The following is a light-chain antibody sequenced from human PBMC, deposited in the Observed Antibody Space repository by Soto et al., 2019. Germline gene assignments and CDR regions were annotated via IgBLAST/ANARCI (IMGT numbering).Light chain of an antibody. J-gene: IGKJ1*01. CDR3: LQYNSHSWT. Sequence: IQMTQSPSTLSASVGDRVTITCRASQSISSWLAWYQHKPGKAPKLLIYKASSLESGVPSRFNGSGSGTEFPLTISTRQAEDFASYYCLQYNSHSWTFGQGTKVELK. CDR1: QSISSW. V-gene: IGKV1-5*03. CDR2: KAS.